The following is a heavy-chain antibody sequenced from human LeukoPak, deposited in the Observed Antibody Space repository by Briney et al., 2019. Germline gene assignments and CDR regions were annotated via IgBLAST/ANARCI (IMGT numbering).Heavy chain of an antibody. V-gene: IGHV1-46*01. Sequence: ASVKVSCKASGYTFTSYAMHWVRQAPGQGLEWMGIINPSGGSTSYAQKFQGRVTMTRDTSTSTVYMELSSLRSEDTAVYYCAREDYGDFLFDYWGQGTLVTVSS. CDR3: AREDYGDFLFDY. D-gene: IGHD4-17*01. J-gene: IGHJ4*02. CDR2: INPSGGST. CDR1: GYTFTSYA.